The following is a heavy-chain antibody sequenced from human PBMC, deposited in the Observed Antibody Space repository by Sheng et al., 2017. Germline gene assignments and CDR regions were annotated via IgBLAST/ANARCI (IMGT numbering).Heavy chain of an antibody. D-gene: IGHD1-1*01. CDR3: AKEGVQPGIPLES. CDR2: ISSAGTYI. J-gene: IGHJ4*02. Sequence: EVQLVESGGGLVKPGGSLRLSCAASGFSFSSYSMNWVRQAPGKGLECVSSISSAGTYIYYADSVKGRFTISRDNSKNTLYLQMNSLRVEDTAVYYCAKEGVQPGIPLESWGQGTLVTVSS. V-gene: IGHV3-21*02. CDR1: GFSFSSYS.